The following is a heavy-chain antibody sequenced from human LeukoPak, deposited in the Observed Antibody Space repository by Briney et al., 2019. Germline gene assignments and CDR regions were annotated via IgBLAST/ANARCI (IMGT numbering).Heavy chain of an antibody. CDR1: GFPFSSYE. Sequence: GGSLRLSCVVSGFPFSSYEMNWVRQAPGQGLEWVARIKTKTDGETTDYAAPVKGRFTISRDDSKNTLYLQMNSLKTEDTAVYYCTTDYYDYVWGSYRPDYWGQGTLVTVSS. V-gene: IGHV3-15*01. CDR3: TTDYYDYVWGSYRPDY. CDR2: IKTKTDGETT. J-gene: IGHJ4*02. D-gene: IGHD3-16*02.